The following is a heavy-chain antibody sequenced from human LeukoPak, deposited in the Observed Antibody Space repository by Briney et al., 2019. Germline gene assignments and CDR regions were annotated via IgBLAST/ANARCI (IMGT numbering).Heavy chain of an antibody. Sequence: SVKVSCKASGGTFSSYAISWVRQAPGQGLEWMGGIIPIFGTANYAQKFQGRVTITADESTSTAYMELSSLRSEDTAVYYCAGGEARPRLAFDIWGQGTMVTVSS. CDR2: IIPIFGTA. CDR3: AGGEARPRLAFDI. J-gene: IGHJ3*02. D-gene: IGHD6-6*01. V-gene: IGHV1-69*01. CDR1: GGTFSSYA.